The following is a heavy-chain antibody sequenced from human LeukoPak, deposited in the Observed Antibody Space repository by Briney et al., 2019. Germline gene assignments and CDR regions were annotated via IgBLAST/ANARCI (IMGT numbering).Heavy chain of an antibody. J-gene: IGHJ6*03. CDR2: ITTSSTYI. D-gene: IGHD1-26*01. Sequence: GGSLRLSCAASGFTFSTYNMNWVRQAPGKGLEWVSSITTSSTYIYYADSVKGRFTISRDNAKNSLYLQMNSLRAEDTAVYYCARDPYSGSYGDYYYYYMDVWGKGTTVTISS. CDR3: ARDPYSGSYGDYYYYYMDV. CDR1: GFTFSTYN. V-gene: IGHV3-21*01.